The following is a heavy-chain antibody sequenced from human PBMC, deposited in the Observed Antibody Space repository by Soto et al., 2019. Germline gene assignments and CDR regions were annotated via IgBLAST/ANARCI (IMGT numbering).Heavy chain of an antibody. CDR3: ARGLRYSGMDV. V-gene: IGHV4-34*01. CDR1: RGSFNAYS. Sequence: PSETLSLTCAVHRGSFNAYSWTWIRQPPGKGLEWIGEIDHSGSTTYNPSLKSRIIMSVDTSKNQFSLNVSSMTAADKAVYYCARGLRYSGMDVWGQGTTVTVSS. J-gene: IGHJ6*02. CDR2: IDHSGST.